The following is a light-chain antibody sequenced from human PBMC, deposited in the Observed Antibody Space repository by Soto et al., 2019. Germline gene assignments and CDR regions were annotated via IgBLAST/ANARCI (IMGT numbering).Light chain of an antibody. CDR3: QQYDDLPIT. V-gene: IGKV1-33*01. J-gene: IGKJ5*01. Sequence: DIQMTQSPSSLSVSVGDIVTITCHASHDITNFLNWYQQKPGKAPKLLIYDVSKLETGVPSRFSGSGSGTDFTLTISSLQPEDIATYFCQQYDDLPITFGQGTRLEIK. CDR2: DVS. CDR1: HDITNF.